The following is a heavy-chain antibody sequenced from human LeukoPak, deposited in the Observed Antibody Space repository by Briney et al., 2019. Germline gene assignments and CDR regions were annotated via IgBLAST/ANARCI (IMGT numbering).Heavy chain of an antibody. CDR1: GGSISSYY. CDR3: ARAMRGYSYGPFDY. CDR2: IHTSGST. Sequence: SETLSLTCSVSGGSISSYYWSWIRQPPGKGLEWIGYIHTSGSTNYNPSLKSRVTISVDTSKNQLSLKLSSGTAADTAIYYCARAMRGYSYGPFDYWGQGTLVSVSS. J-gene: IGHJ4*02. D-gene: IGHD5-18*01. V-gene: IGHV4-4*09.